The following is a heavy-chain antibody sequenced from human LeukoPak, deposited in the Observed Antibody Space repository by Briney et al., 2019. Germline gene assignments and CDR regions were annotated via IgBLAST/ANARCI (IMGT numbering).Heavy chain of an antibody. CDR1: GYTFTGYY. V-gene: IGHV1-2*02. J-gene: IGHJ5*02. CDR3: ARVRSSGLTNWFDP. Sequence: ASVKVSCKASGYTFTGYYMPWVRQAPGQGLEWMGWINPNSGGTNYAQKFQGRVTMTRDTSISTAYMELSRLRSDDTAVYYCARVRSSGLTNWFDPWGQGTLVTVSS. D-gene: IGHD6-19*01. CDR2: INPNSGGT.